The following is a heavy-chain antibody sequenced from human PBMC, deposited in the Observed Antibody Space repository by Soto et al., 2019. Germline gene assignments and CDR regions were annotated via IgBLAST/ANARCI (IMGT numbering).Heavy chain of an antibody. Sequence: QVQLVQSGAEVKKPGASVKVSCKAPRYIFTAYFMHWVRQAPGKGLEWMGWINPNNGATHYGLSFQGRVTMTRYTSISTAYMELSSLRSDDTAVYYCASHDPGAPFDPWGQGTLVIVSS. J-gene: IGHJ5*02. CDR3: ASHDPGAPFDP. V-gene: IGHV1-2*02. CDR1: RYIFTAYF. D-gene: IGHD1-1*01. CDR2: INPNNGAT.